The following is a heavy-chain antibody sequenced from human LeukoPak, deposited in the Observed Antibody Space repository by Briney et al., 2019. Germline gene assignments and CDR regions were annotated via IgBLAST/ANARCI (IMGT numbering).Heavy chain of an antibody. CDR1: GGSISPDNYF. Sequence: PSETLSLTCTVSGGSISPDNYFWGWIRQPPGKGLEWIGTIYYSGNTYYNPSLKSRVTISVDTSKNQFSLKLSSVTAADTAVYYCARDLSLDYWGQGTLVTVSS. CDR3: ARDLSLDY. J-gene: IGHJ4*02. CDR2: IYYSGNT. V-gene: IGHV4-39*07.